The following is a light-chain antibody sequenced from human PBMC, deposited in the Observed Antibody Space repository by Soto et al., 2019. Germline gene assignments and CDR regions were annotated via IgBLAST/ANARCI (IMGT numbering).Light chain of an antibody. CDR2: EVS. CDR1: SSDVGDYSH. V-gene: IGLV2-14*01. CDR3: SSYTSSNTYV. J-gene: IGLJ1*01. Sequence: QSVLTQPASVSGSPGQSITISCTGTSSDVGDYSHVSWYQQHPGKAPKLMIYEVSHRPSGVSSRFSGSRSANTASLTISGLQAEDEADYYCSSYTSSNTYVFGTGTKLTVL.